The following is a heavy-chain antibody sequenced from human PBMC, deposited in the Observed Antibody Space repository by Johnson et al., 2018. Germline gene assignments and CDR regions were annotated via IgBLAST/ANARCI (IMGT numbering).Heavy chain of an antibody. CDR1: GFTFSSYS. CDR3: ARDYYDSSGYPEYFQH. V-gene: IGHV3-21*01. Sequence: VQLVESGGGLVKPGGSLGLSCAASGFTFSSYSMNWVRQAPGKGLEWVSSISSSSSYIYYADSVKGRFTISRDNAKNSLYLQMNSLRAEDTAVYYCARDYYDSSGYPEYFQHWGQGTLVTVSS. CDR2: ISSSSSYI. J-gene: IGHJ1*01. D-gene: IGHD3-22*01.